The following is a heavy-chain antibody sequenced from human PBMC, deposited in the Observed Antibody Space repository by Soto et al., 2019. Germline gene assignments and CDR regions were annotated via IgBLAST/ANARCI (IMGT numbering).Heavy chain of an antibody. CDR3: ARVSGDTAIDSGAQCGGDCSSLPIYYYYGMDV. J-gene: IGHJ6*02. Sequence: TSVKVSCKASGGTFSSYAISWVRQAPGQGLEWMGGIIPIFGTANYAQKFQGRVTITADESTSTAYMELSSLRSEDPAVYYWARVSGDTAIDSGAQCGGDCSSLPIYYYYGMDVWGQGTTVTVSS. D-gene: IGHD2-21*02. CDR1: GGTFSSYA. CDR2: IIPIFGTA. V-gene: IGHV1-69*13.